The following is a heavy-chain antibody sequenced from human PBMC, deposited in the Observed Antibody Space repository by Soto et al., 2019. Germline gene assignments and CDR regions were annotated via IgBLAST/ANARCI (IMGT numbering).Heavy chain of an antibody. D-gene: IGHD3-10*01. CDR1: GYMFNNYD. V-gene: IGHV1-8*01. Sequence: QVQLVQSGAEVKKPGASVKVSCKASGYMFNNYDINWVRQTTGQGLEWMGWMNPDNSNTGYVEKFQGRVTMTSDTSITTAYMELNSLTSEDTGIYYCARGERGGDPLGLWGQGTLVTVSS. J-gene: IGHJ1*01. CDR3: ARGERGGDPLGL. CDR2: MNPDNSNT.